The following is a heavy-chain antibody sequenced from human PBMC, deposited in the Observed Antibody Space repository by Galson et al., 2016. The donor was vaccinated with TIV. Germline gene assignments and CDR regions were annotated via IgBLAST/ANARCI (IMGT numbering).Heavy chain of an antibody. CDR3: ARKLAWDRNGWVDH. V-gene: IGHV2-70*01. Sequence: PALVKPTQTLTLTCTFSGFSLRSSGVCVSWIRQAPGKALEWLALLDWENDKYYSTSLKTRLTISKDTSKNRVVLTMTNMGPVDTATYSCARKLAWDRNGWVDHWGQGVRVTVSS. D-gene: IGHD1-26*01. CDR1: GFSLRSSGVC. J-gene: IGHJ4*02. CDR2: LDWENDK.